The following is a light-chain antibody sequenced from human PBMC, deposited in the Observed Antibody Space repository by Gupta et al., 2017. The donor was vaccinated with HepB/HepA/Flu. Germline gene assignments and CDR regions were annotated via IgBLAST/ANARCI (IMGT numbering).Light chain of an antibody. Sequence: IAKNFVSWYQQFPGTAPRLLIYDNNKRPSGIPDRFSASKSGTSATLDITVLQTGDEADFYCGAWDSSLSAEVFGGGTKLTVL. J-gene: IGLJ3*02. V-gene: IGLV1-51*01. CDR3: GAWDSSLSAEV. CDR2: DNN. CDR1: IAKNF.